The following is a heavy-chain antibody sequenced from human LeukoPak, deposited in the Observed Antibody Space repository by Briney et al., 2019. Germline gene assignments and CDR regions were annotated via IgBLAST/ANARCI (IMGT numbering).Heavy chain of an antibody. D-gene: IGHD2-15*01. CDR1: GFSFNEYS. CDR2: ISNNGGYT. CDR3: AKQLGYCSDGSCYFPY. J-gene: IGHJ4*02. Sequence: GGSLRLSCVASGFSFNEYSMNWVRQAPGKGLEWVSAISNNGGYTYYADSVQGRFTISRDNSKSTLCLQMNSLRAEDTAVYYCAKQLGYCSDGSCYFPYWGQGTLVTVSS. V-gene: IGHV3-23*01.